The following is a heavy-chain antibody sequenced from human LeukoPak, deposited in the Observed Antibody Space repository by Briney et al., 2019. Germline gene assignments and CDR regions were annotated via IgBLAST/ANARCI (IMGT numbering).Heavy chain of an antibody. V-gene: IGHV1-2*02. J-gene: IGHJ4*02. Sequence: GASVKVSCKASGYTFTGYYMHWVRQAPGQGLGWMGWINPNSGGTNYAQKFQGRVTMTRDTSISTAYMKLSRLRSDDTAVYYCARCKYSYYDFWSGEPPPLDYWGQGTLVTVSS. CDR2: INPNSGGT. CDR3: ARCKYSYYDFWSGEPPPLDY. D-gene: IGHD3-3*01. CDR1: GYTFTGYY.